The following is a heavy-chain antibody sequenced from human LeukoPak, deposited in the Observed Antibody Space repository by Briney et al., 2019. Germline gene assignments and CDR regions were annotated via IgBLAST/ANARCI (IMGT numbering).Heavy chain of an antibody. J-gene: IGHJ4*02. Sequence: GGSLRLSCAASGFTFSSYGMHWVRQAPGKGLEWVAVIWYDGSNKYYADSVKGRFTISRDNSKDTLYLQMNSLRAEDTAVYYCASLGGERYCSGGSCHDYWGQGTLVTASS. CDR2: IWYDGSNK. D-gene: IGHD2-15*01. V-gene: IGHV3-33*01. CDR1: GFTFSSYG. CDR3: ASLGGERYCSGGSCHDY.